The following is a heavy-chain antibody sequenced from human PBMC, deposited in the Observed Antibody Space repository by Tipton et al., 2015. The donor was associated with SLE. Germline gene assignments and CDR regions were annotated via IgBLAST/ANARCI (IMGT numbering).Heavy chain of an antibody. V-gene: IGHV5-51*03. CDR2: IHPGDSDT. J-gene: IGHJ4*02. Sequence: QLVQSGAEVKKPGESLKISCQGSGYSFSTYWIGWVRQMPGKGLEWMGIIHPGDSDTKYSPSFQGQVTMSVDKSISTAYRQWSSLKTSDTAMYYCATTTIFGVITLDNWGQGTPVTVSS. CDR3: ATTTIFGVITLDN. CDR1: GYSFSTYW. D-gene: IGHD3-3*02.